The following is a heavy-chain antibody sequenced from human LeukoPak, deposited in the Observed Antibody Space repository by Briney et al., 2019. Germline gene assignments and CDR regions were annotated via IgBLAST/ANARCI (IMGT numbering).Heavy chain of an antibody. CDR2: IYYSGST. CDR3: ASKYYDFWSGYLGYWYFDL. CDR1: GGSISSSSYY. Sequence: PSETLSLTCTVSGGSISSSSYYWGWIRQPPGKGLEWIGSIYYSGSTYYNPSLKSRVTISVDTSKNQFSLKLSSVTAADTAVYYCASKYYDFWSGYLGYWYFDLWGRGTLVTVSS. D-gene: IGHD3-3*01. J-gene: IGHJ2*01. V-gene: IGHV4-39*01.